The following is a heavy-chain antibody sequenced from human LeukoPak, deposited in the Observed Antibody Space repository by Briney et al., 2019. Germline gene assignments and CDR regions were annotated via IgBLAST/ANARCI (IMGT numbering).Heavy chain of an antibody. Sequence: SETLSLTCTVSGASISNYYWSWIRQSPGKGLEWIGYMLYSGSTNQNPSLRSRVTISVDTSKNQVSLKLSSVTAADTAVYYCARSNSGYDLYYFDYWGQGTLVTVSS. J-gene: IGHJ4*02. CDR2: MLYSGST. CDR1: GASISNYY. CDR3: ARSNSGYDLYYFDY. D-gene: IGHD5-12*01. V-gene: IGHV4-59*08.